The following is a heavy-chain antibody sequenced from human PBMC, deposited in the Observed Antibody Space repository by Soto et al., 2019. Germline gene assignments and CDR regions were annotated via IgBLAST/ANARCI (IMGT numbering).Heavy chain of an antibody. D-gene: IGHD6-13*01. CDR1: VFSLRSYG. V-gene: IGHV3-33*01. CDR2: IWYDGSNK. J-gene: IGHJ6*02. Sequence: GGSLGLCISASVFSLRSYGMHGARPAPGKGLEWVAVIWYDGSNKYYADSVKGRFTISRDNSTNTLYLQMNSLRAEDTAVYYCARTAAGRYVMDFLGQGSTVTVSS. CDR3: ARTAAGRYVMDF.